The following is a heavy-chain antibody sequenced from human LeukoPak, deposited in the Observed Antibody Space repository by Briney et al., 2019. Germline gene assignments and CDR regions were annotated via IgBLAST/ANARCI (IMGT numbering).Heavy chain of an antibody. Sequence: SETLSLTCTVSGYSISSGYYWGWIRQSPGKGLEWIGSIYNSGSTYYNPSLKSRITISVDTPKNQFSLKLSSVTAADTAVYYCARVFYGYCSGGSCYSPFGFDPWGQGTLVTVSS. J-gene: IGHJ5*02. V-gene: IGHV4-38-2*02. CDR3: ARVFYGYCSGGSCYSPFGFDP. CDR1: GYSISSGYY. CDR2: IYNSGST. D-gene: IGHD2-15*01.